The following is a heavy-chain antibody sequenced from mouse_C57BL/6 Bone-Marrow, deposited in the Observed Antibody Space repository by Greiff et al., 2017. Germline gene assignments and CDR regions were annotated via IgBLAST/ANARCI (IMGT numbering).Heavy chain of an antibody. CDR1: GYTFTSYW. Sequence: VQLQQPGAELVRPGSSVKLSCKASGYTFTSYWMDWVKQRPGQGLEWIGNIYPAASETHYNQKFKDKATLTVDKSSITAYMQLSSLTSEDSAVYYCARDKGYDGALFAYWGQGTLVTVSA. D-gene: IGHD2-2*01. J-gene: IGHJ3*01. CDR3: ARDKGYDGALFAY. V-gene: IGHV1-61*01. CDR2: IYPAASET.